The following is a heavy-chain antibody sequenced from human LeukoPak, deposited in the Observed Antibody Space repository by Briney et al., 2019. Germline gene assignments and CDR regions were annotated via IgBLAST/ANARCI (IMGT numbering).Heavy chain of an antibody. Sequence: PGGSLRLSCAASGFTFSRHAMSWVRRAPGKGLEWVSAISGSGGSTYYADSAKGRFTISRDNSKNTLYLQMNSLRAEDTAVYYCAKGGLGNDYIDYWGQGTLVTVSS. CDR2: ISGSGGST. J-gene: IGHJ4*02. V-gene: IGHV3-23*01. CDR3: AKGGLGNDYIDY. CDR1: GFTFSRHA. D-gene: IGHD3-16*01.